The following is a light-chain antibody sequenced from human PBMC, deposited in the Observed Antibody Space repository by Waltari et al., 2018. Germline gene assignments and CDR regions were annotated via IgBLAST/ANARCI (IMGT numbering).Light chain of an antibody. CDR1: SRDVGVYNY. Sequence: QSALTQPAYVSWSPGQPVTISCTGPSRDVGVYNYVSWYQQHPGKVPKLLIFDVSNPPSGVSNRFSGSKSGNTASLTISGLQAEDESDYYCCSFTSRSTWVFGGGTKLTVL. J-gene: IGLJ3*02. CDR2: DVS. V-gene: IGLV2-14*01. CDR3: CSFTSRSTWV.